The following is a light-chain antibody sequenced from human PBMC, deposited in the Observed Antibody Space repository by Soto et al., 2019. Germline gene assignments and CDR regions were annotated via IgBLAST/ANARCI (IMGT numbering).Light chain of an antibody. Sequence: DIKMTQSPSSLSASVGDRVTITCRASQGISNYLAWYQQKPGKVPKLLIYAASTLQSGVPSRFSGSGSGTDFTLTISSLQPEDVATYYCQKYNSVLFTFGPGTKVDIK. V-gene: IGKV1-27*01. CDR1: QGISNY. CDR2: AAS. J-gene: IGKJ3*01. CDR3: QKYNSVLFT.